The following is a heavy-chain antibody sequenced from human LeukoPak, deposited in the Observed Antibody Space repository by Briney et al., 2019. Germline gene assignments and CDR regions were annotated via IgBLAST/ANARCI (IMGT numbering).Heavy chain of an antibody. V-gene: IGHV1-69*04. D-gene: IGHD3-10*01. CDR2: IIPILGIA. CDR1: GYTFTSYG. CDR3: YGSGTSQGY. Sequence: SVKVSCKASGYTFTSYGISWVRQAPGQGLEWMGRIIPILGIANYAQKFQGRVTITADKSTSTAYMELSSLRSEDTAVYYCYGSGTSQGYWGQGTLVTVSS. J-gene: IGHJ4*02.